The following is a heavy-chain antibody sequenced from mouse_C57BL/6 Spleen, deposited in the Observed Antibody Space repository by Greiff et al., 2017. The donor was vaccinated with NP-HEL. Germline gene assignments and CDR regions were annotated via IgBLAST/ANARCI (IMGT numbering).Heavy chain of an antibody. V-gene: IGHV5-6*01. Sequence: EVQVVESGGDLVKPGGSLKLSCAASGFTFSSYGMPWVRQTPDKRLEWVATISSGGSYTYYPHSVKGRFTISRDNAKNTPYLQMSSLKSEDTAMYNCARHGRSGYPLAYWGQGTLVTVSA. CDR1: GFTFSSYG. J-gene: IGHJ3*01. CDR2: ISSGGSYT. D-gene: IGHD3-2*02. CDR3: ARHGRSGYPLAY.